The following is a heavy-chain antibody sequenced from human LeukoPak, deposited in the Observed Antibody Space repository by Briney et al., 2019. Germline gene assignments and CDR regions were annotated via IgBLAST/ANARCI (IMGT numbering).Heavy chain of an antibody. CDR1: GYTFTGYY. Sequence: ASVKVSCKASGYTFTGYYMHWVRQAPGQGLEWMGRINPKSGGTNYAQKFQGRVTMTRDTSISTAYMELSRLRSDDTAVYYCARWGYCSGGSCYGDLAFDIRGQGTMVTVSS. CDR3: ARWGYCSGGSCYGDLAFDI. J-gene: IGHJ3*02. CDR2: INPKSGGT. V-gene: IGHV1-2*06. D-gene: IGHD2-15*01.